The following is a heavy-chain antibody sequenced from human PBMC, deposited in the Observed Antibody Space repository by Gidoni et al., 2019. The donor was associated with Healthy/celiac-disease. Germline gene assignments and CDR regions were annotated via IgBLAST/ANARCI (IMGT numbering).Heavy chain of an antibody. CDR1: GFTFSSYG. CDR2: IWYDGSNK. CDR3: ARDLNYFDY. J-gene: IGHJ4*02. Sequence: QVQLVESGGGVVQPGRSLRLSGAASGFTFSSYGMHWVRQAPGKGLEWVAVIWYDGSNKYYADSVKGRFTISRDNSKNTLYLQMNSLRAEDTAVYYCARDLNYFDYWGQGTLVTVSS. V-gene: IGHV3-33*01.